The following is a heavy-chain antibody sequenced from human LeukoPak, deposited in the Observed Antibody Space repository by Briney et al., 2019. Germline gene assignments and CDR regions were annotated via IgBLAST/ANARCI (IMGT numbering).Heavy chain of an antibody. CDR2: IYYSGST. J-gene: IGHJ4*02. Sequence: PSETLSLTCTVSGGSISSYYWSWIRQPPGKGLEWIGYIYYSGSTNYNPSLKSRVTISVDTSKNQFSLKLSSVTAADTAVYYCARGRIAVAGIDYWGRGTLVTVSS. CDR1: GGSISSYY. CDR3: ARGRIAVAGIDY. D-gene: IGHD6-19*01. V-gene: IGHV4-59*01.